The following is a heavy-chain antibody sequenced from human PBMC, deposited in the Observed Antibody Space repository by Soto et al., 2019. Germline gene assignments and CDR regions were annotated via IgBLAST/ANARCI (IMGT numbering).Heavy chain of an antibody. D-gene: IGHD2-2*01. CDR3: ARGGCSSTSCDYYYYYYYMDV. CDR2: MNPNSGNT. V-gene: IGHV1-8*01. J-gene: IGHJ6*03. Sequence: ASVKVSCKASGYTFTSYDINWVRQATGQGLERMGWMNPNSGNTGYAQKFQVRVTMTRNTSISTAYIELSSLRSEDTAVYYCARGGCSSTSCDYYYYYYYMDVWGKGTTVTVSS. CDR1: GYTFTSYD.